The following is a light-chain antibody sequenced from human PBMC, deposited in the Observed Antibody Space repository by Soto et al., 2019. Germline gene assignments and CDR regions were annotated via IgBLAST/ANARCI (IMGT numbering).Light chain of an antibody. CDR1: TGTVTGGHY. Sequence: QSVVTQEPSLIVSPGGTVTLTCGSSTGTVTGGHYPYWFQQKPGQAPRTLIYDTNNKLSWTPARFSGSLLGGKAALTLSGAQPDDEADYYCLLSHSGARVFGGGTQLTVL. V-gene: IGLV7-46*01. CDR3: LLSHSGARV. J-gene: IGLJ3*02. CDR2: DTN.